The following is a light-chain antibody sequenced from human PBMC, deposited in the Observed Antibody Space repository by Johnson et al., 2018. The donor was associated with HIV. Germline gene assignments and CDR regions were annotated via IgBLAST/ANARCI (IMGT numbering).Light chain of an antibody. Sequence: QSILTQPPSVSAAPGQKVTISCSGSSSNIGNNYVSWYQQFPGTAPKLLIYENNKRPSGIPDRFSGSKSRTSATLGITGLQTGDEADYYCGTWDSSLSAGVFGTGTKVTVL. CDR1: SSNIGNNY. CDR2: ENN. V-gene: IGLV1-51*02. J-gene: IGLJ1*01. CDR3: GTWDSSLSAGV.